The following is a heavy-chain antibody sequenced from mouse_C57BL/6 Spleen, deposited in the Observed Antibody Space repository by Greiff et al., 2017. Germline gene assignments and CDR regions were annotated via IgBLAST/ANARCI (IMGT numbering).Heavy chain of an antibody. Sequence: QVQLQQSGAELVRPGASVTLSCKASGYTFTDYEMHWVKQTPVHGLEWIGAIDPETGGTDYNQQFKGQAILTADKSSSTAYMELRSLTSEDSAVYYCTRRDYGNYDAMDYWGQGTSVTVSA. CDR2: IDPETGGT. J-gene: IGHJ4*01. D-gene: IGHD2-1*01. V-gene: IGHV1-15*01. CDR1: GYTFTDYE. CDR3: TRRDYGNYDAMDY.